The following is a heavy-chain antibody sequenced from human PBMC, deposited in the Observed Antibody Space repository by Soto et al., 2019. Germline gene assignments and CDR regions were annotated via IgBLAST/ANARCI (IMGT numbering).Heavy chain of an antibody. J-gene: IGHJ4*02. CDR1: GGTFSSYA. D-gene: IGHD3-3*01. CDR3: ARTYDFWSGDFDY. Sequence: GASVKVSCKASGGTFSSYAISWVRQAPGQGLEWMGIIYPGDSDTRYSPSFQGQVTISADKSISTAYLQWSSLKASDTAMYYCARTYDFWSGDFDYWGQGTLVTVSS. V-gene: IGHV5-51*03. CDR2: IYPGDSDT.